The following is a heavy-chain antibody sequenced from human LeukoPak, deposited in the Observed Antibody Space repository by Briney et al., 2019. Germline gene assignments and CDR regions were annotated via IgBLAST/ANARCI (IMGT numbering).Heavy chain of an antibody. J-gene: IGHJ6*02. Sequence: SETLSLTCTVSGGSISSYYWSWIRQPAGKGLEWIGRIYTSGSTNYNPSLKSRVTMSVDTSKNQFSLKLSSVTAADTAVYYCARGQVYIAAAGDYYGMDVWGQGTTVTVSS. D-gene: IGHD6-13*01. CDR3: ARGQVYIAAAGDYYGMDV. CDR1: GGSISSYY. CDR2: IYTSGST. V-gene: IGHV4-4*07.